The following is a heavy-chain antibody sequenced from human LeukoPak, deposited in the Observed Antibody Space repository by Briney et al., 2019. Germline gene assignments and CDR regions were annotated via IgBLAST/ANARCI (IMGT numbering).Heavy chain of an antibody. Sequence: ASVKVSCKASGYTFTDYNVHWVRQAPGQGLEWMGWINPNSGDTSYAQKFQGRVTMTRDTSIRTAYMELSRLRSDDTAVYYCARDSGYYYYMDVWGKGTTVTISS. CDR1: GYTFTDYN. J-gene: IGHJ6*03. CDR3: ARDSGYYYYMDV. CDR2: INPNSGDT. V-gene: IGHV1-2*02.